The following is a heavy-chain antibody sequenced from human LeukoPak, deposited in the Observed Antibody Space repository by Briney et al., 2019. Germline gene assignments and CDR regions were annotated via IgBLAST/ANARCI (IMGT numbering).Heavy chain of an antibody. Sequence: PGGSLRLSCAASGFTFSNYDMHCVRQPTGKGLEWVSAIDSAGDTCYPGSVKGRFTISRDNSKNTLYLQMNSLRAEDTAVYYCARDPTGYYDSSGYYLNTIDYWGQGTLVTVSS. V-gene: IGHV3-13*04. J-gene: IGHJ4*02. CDR3: ARDPTGYYDSSGYYLNTIDY. D-gene: IGHD3-22*01. CDR2: IDSAGDT. CDR1: GFTFSNYD.